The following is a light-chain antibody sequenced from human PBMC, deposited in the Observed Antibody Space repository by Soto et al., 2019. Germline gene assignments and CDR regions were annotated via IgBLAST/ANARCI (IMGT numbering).Light chain of an antibody. V-gene: IGLV1-51*01. J-gene: IGLJ1*01. CDR3: SSYTSSSTFYV. CDR2: DNN. CDR1: SSNIGNTY. Sequence: QSVLTQPPSVSAAPGQTVTISCSGISSNIGNTYVSWFQQLPGTAPKLLIYDNNKRPSGIPDRFSGSKSGTSATLGITGLQTGDEADYYCSSYTSSSTFYVFGTGTKVTV.